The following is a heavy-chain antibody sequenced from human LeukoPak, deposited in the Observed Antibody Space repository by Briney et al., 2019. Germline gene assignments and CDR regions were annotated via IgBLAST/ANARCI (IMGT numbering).Heavy chain of an antibody. D-gene: IGHD5-12*01. Sequence: SETLSLTCTVSGDSVSSYYWSWIRQPPGKGLEWIGYINYSGSTNYNPSLKSRVTISGDTSKNQFSLKLSSVTAADTAVYYCARDRWLGYWGQGTLVTVSS. V-gene: IGHV4-59*02. J-gene: IGHJ4*02. CDR3: ARDRWLGY. CDR2: INYSGST. CDR1: GDSVSSYY.